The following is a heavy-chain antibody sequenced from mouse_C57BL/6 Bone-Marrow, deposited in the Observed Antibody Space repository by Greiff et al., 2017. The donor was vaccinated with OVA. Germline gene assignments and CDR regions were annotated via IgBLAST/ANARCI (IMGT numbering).Heavy chain of an antibody. CDR1: GYTFTDYE. J-gene: IGHJ2*01. D-gene: IGHD1-1*01. CDR2: IDPETGGT. Sequence: QVQLQQSGAELVRPGASVTLSCKASGYTFTDYEMHWVKQTPVHGLEWIGAIDPETGGTASNQKFKGKAILTADKSSSTAYMELRSLTSEDSAVYYCTREAVVARSPYYFYYWGQGTTLTVSS. V-gene: IGHV1-15*01. CDR3: TREAVVARSPYYFYY.